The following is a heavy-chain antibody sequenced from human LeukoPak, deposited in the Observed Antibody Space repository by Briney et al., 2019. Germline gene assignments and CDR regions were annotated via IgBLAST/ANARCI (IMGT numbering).Heavy chain of an antibody. CDR1: GGSMSSYY. CDR2: IYYSGTT. CDR3: ATGVHGIAAAGDYYFDY. D-gene: IGHD6-13*01. J-gene: IGHJ4*02. Sequence: SETLSLTCTVSGGSMSSYYWSWIRQPPGEGLEWIGYIYYSGTTNYNPSLKSRVSMSVDTSKNQFSLKLSSVTAADTAVYYCATGVHGIAAAGDYYFDYWGQGTLVTVSS. V-gene: IGHV4-59*01.